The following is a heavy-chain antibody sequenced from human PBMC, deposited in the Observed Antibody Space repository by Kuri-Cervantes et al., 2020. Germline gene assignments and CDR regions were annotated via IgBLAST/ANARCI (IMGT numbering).Heavy chain of an antibody. CDR3: ARDSHLGKHYDYGMDV. CDR1: GGSISSDY. V-gene: IGHV4-59*01. D-gene: IGHD3-16*01. CDR2: IYYSGST. Sequence: SETLSLTCTVSGGSISSDYWSWIRQPPGKGLEWIGYIYYSGSTNYNHSLKSRVTISVDTSKNQYPLKLSTVTAADTAVYYCARDSHLGKHYDYGMDVWGQGTTVTVSS. J-gene: IGHJ6*02.